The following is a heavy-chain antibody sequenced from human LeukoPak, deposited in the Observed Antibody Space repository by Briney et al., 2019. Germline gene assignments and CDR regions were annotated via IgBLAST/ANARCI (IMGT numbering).Heavy chain of an antibody. J-gene: IGHJ3*02. V-gene: IGHV4-59*11. D-gene: IGHD2-2*01. CDR1: GGSISSHC. Sequence: SETLSLTCTVSGGSISSHCWSWIRQPPGKGLEWIGYIYYSGSTNYNPSLKSRVTISVDTSKNQFSLKLSSVTAADTAVYYCAREDRYCSSTSCYLSAFDIWGQGTMVTVSS. CDR3: AREDRYCSSTSCYLSAFDI. CDR2: IYYSGST.